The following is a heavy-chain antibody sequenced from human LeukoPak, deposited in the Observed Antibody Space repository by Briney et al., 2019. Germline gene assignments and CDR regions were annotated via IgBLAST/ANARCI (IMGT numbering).Heavy chain of an antibody. CDR3: ARDVYYDFWSGYNGMDV. J-gene: IGHJ6*02. CDR2: MNPNDGST. CDR1: GFAFIRYD. Sequence: ASVNVSCKASGFAFIRYDFNWVRQAPGQGFEWMGWMNPNDGSTGYAQNFQGRVTMTRDTSISTAYMELSRLRSDDTAVYYCARDVYYDFWSGYNGMDVWGQGTTVTVSS. D-gene: IGHD3-3*01. V-gene: IGHV1-8*01.